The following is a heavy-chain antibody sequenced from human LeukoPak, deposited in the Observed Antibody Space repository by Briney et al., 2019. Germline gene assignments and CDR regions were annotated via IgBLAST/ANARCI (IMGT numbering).Heavy chain of an antibody. Sequence: SETLSLTCAVYGGSFSGYYWSWIRQPPGKGLEWIGEIIHSGDTNYNPSLKSRVTISVDTSKNQFSLKVRSVTAADTAVYYCARHVGDYGVEGAFDIWGQGTMVTVSS. V-gene: IGHV4-34*12. CDR2: IIHSGDT. D-gene: IGHD4-17*01. J-gene: IGHJ3*02. CDR1: GGSFSGYY. CDR3: ARHVGDYGVEGAFDI.